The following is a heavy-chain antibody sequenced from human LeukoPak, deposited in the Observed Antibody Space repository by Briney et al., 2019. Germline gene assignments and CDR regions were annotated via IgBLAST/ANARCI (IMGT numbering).Heavy chain of an antibody. Sequence: PGGSLGLSCAASGFTISSYWMSWVRQAPGKGLEWVANIKQDGSEKYYVDSVKGRFTISRDNAKNSLDLQMNSLRAEDTAVYYCARAVGAGFDPWGQGTLVTVSS. CDR3: ARAVGAGFDP. V-gene: IGHV3-7*01. CDR2: IKQDGSEK. J-gene: IGHJ5*02. CDR1: GFTISSYW. D-gene: IGHD3-16*01.